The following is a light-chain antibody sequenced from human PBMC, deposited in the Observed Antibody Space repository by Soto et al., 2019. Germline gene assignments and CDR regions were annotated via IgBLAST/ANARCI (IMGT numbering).Light chain of an antibody. CDR3: SLYTSENTYV. CDR2: EAS. J-gene: IGLJ1*01. CDR1: STDFVSYNR. Sequence: QSALTQPPSVSGSPGQSVTISCTGTSTDFVSYNRVSWYQQPPGTAPKLIIYEASNRRSGVPDRFSGSKSGNTASLTISGLQAADEADYYCSLYTSENTYVVGTGTKVTVL. V-gene: IGLV2-18*01.